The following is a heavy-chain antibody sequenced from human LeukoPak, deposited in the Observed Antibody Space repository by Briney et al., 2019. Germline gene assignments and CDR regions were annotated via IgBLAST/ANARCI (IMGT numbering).Heavy chain of an antibody. J-gene: IGHJ6*03. V-gene: IGHV4-59*08. CDR1: GGSISSYY. D-gene: IGHD3-22*01. CDR3: ASAYDISGYYYYMDV. CDR2: IYHSGST. Sequence: SETLSLTCTVSGGSISSYYWSWIRQPPGRGLEWIGSIYHSGSTYYNTSLNSRVSISLDTSKNQFSLRLSSVTAADTALYYCASAYDISGYYYYMDVWGKGTTVTVSS.